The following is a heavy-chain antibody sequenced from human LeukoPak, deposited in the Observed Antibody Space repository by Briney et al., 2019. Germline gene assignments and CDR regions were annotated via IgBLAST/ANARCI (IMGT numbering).Heavy chain of an antibody. Sequence: ASVKVSCKASGYTFTGYSMHWVREAPGQGLEWMGWINPNSGGTNYAQKFQGRVTMTRDTSISTAYMELSRLRSDDTAVYYCAREVGDTRFDPWGQGTLVTVSS. J-gene: IGHJ5*02. CDR1: GYTFTGYS. V-gene: IGHV1-2*02. CDR2: INPNSGGT. CDR3: AREVGDTRFDP. D-gene: IGHD1-26*01.